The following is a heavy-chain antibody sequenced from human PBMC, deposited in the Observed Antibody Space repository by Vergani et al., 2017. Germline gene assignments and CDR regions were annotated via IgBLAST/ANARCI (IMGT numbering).Heavy chain of an antibody. V-gene: IGHV5-51*03. CDR2: IYPGDSDT. CDR3: ARRGGTDDSSGYYLEDYYGMDV. CDR1: GYSFTSYW. J-gene: IGHJ6*02. D-gene: IGHD3-22*01. Sequence: EVQLVQSGAEVKKPGESLKISCKGSGYSFTSYWIGWVRQMPGKGLEWMGIIYPGDSDTRYSPSFQGQVTISADKSISTAYLQWSSLKASDTAMYYCARRGGTDDSSGYYLEDYYGMDVWGQGTMVTVSS.